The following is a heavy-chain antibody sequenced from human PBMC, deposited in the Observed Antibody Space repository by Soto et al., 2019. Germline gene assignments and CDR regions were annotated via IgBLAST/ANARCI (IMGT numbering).Heavy chain of an antibody. J-gene: IGHJ6*02. Sequence: GASVKVSCKASGYTFTGYYMHWVRQAPGQGLEWMGWINPNSGGTNYAQKFQGWVTMTRDTSISTAYMELSRLRSDDTAVYYCAREGGNSYGSYGMDVWGQGTTVTISS. CDR2: INPNSGGT. CDR1: GYTFTGYY. CDR3: AREGGNSYGSYGMDV. D-gene: IGHD5-18*01. V-gene: IGHV1-2*04.